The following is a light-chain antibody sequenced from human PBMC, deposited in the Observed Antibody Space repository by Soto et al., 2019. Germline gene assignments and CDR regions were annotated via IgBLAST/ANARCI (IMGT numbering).Light chain of an antibody. V-gene: IGKV1-5*03. Sequence: EILMTQSPSTLSVSPGERATLSFRASQTISGSLAWYQQKPGKAPKLLIYRASRSATGIPSRFSGSGSGTEFTLTISSLQPDDFATYYCQHYNSYSEAFGQGTKVDI. CDR2: RAS. J-gene: IGKJ1*01. CDR1: QTISGS. CDR3: QHYNSYSEA.